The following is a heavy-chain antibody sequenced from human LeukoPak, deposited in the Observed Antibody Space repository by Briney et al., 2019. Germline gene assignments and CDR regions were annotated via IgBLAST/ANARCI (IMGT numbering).Heavy chain of an antibody. Sequence: GGSLRLSCAASGFTVSSNYMSWVRQAPGKGLEWVSVIYSGGSTYYADSVKGRFTISRDNSNNTVYLQISSLRVEDTAVYFCARGGRGGSALYDFWGQGTLVTVSS. CDR3: ARGGRGGSALYDF. J-gene: IGHJ4*02. CDR1: GFTVSSNY. D-gene: IGHD1-26*01. V-gene: IGHV3-66*01. CDR2: IYSGGST.